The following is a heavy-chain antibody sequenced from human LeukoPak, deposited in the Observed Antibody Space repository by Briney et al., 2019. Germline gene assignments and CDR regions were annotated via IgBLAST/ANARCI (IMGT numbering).Heavy chain of an antibody. CDR3: IAAAGTSFDY. D-gene: IGHD6-13*01. CDR2: ISSSGSTI. J-gene: IGHJ4*02. V-gene: IGHV3-48*03. CDR1: GFTFSSYE. Sequence: GGSLRLSCAASGFTFSSYEMNWVRQAPGKGLEWVSYISSSGSTIYYADSVKGRFTISRDNAKNSLYLQMNSLRAEDTAVYYCIAAAGTSFDYWGQGTLVTVSS.